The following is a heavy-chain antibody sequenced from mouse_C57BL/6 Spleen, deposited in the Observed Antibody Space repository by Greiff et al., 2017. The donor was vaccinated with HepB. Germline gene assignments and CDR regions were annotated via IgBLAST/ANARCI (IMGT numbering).Heavy chain of an antibody. D-gene: IGHD1-1*01. V-gene: IGHV5-9-1*02. CDR3: TRDRRAYYYGSSYGLAY. Sequence: EVMLVESGEGLVKPGGSLKLSCAASGFTFSSYAMSWVRQTPEKRLEWVAYISSGGDYIYYADTVKGRFTISRDNARNTLYLQMSSLKSEDTAMYYCTRDRRAYYYGSSYGLAYWGQGTLVTVSA. CDR2: ISSGGDYI. CDR1: GFTFSSYA. J-gene: IGHJ3*01.